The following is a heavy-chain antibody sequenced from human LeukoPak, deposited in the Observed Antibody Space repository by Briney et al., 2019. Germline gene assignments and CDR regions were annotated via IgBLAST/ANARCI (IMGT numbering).Heavy chain of an antibody. J-gene: IGHJ2*01. D-gene: IGHD2-15*01. V-gene: IGHV3-23*01. CDR3: AKDPGYYCSGGSCYVWYLDL. Sequence: GGSLRLSCAASGFTFSSYAMSWVRQAPGKGLEWVSAISGSGGSTYYADSVKGRFTISRDNSKNTLYLQMNSLRAEDTAVYYCAKDPGYYCSGGSCYVWYLDLWGRGTLVTVSS. CDR2: ISGSGGST. CDR1: GFTFSSYA.